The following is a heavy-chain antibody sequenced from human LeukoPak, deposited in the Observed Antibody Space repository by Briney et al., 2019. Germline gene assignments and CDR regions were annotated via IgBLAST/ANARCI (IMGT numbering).Heavy chain of an antibody. V-gene: IGHV1-2*02. CDR2: INPNTGGT. CDR3: ARDLATIDGIAWYYFEN. CDR1: GYTFTDHY. D-gene: IGHD5-12*01. J-gene: IGHJ4*02. Sequence: ASVKVSCKASGYTFTDHYIHWVRQAPGQGFEWMGWINPNTGGTDYAQKFQDRTAISTYTSISTVYMELTRLTSDATALYYCARDLATIDGIAWYYFENWGQGTLVTVS.